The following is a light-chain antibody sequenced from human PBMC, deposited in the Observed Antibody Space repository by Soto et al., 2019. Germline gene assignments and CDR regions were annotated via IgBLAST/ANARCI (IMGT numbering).Light chain of an antibody. V-gene: IGLV2-14*01. CDR3: SRKRTTSSIV. J-gene: IGLJ1*01. Sequence: QYALPQPASVSGPPGQTITISCTGTSRDVGAYNYVSWYQQHPGKAPKLMIYEVSNRPSGASDRFSGSKPGNTASLTISGLQAADEADYYCSRKRTTSSIVFGTGTKVTVL. CDR2: EVS. CDR1: SRDVGAYNY.